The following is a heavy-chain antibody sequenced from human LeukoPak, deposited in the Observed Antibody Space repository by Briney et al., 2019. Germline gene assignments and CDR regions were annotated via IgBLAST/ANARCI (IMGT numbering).Heavy chain of an antibody. V-gene: IGHV3-23*01. Sequence: PGGTLRLSCAASGFTFSSYGMSWVRQAPGKGLEWVSTISGSGGSTYYADSVKSRFTISRDNSKNTLYLQMNSLRAEDTAVYYCAKDRYSSSWYPDYWGQGTLVTVSS. CDR1: GFTFSSYG. J-gene: IGHJ4*02. CDR3: AKDRYSSSWYPDY. CDR2: ISGSGGST. D-gene: IGHD6-13*01.